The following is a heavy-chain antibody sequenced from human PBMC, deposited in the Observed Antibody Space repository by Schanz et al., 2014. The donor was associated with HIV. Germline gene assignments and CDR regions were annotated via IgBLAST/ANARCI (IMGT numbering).Heavy chain of an antibody. CDR2: IWYDGSYT. Sequence: QVQLVESGGGVVQPGRSLRLSCAASGFTFSTFGMHWVRQAPGKGLEWVAVIWYDGSYTSYADSVTGRFTVSRDNSKNTLYLQMNSLRVEDTAVYHCVRDQSLWGSGYTYFDHWGQGTQVTVSS. V-gene: IGHV3-33*01. J-gene: IGHJ4*02. CDR1: GFTFSTFG. CDR3: VRDQSLWGSGYTYFDH. D-gene: IGHD5-12*01.